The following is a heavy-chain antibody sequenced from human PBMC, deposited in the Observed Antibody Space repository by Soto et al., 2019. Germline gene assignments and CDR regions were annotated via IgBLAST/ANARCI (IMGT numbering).Heavy chain of an antibody. V-gene: IGHV3-7*01. Sequence: WGSLRLSCAASGFTFSSYWMSWFRQAPGKGLEWVANIKQDGSDKYYVDSVKGRFTISRDNAKNSLYLQMNSLRAEDTAVYYCATSAAAPGNYWGQGTLVTVSS. CDR1: GFTFSSYW. CDR3: ATSAAAPGNY. D-gene: IGHD6-13*01. CDR2: IKQDGSDK. J-gene: IGHJ4*02.